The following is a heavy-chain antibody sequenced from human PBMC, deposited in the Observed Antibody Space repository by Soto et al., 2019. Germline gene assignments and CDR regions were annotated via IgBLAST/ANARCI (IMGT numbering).Heavy chain of an antibody. CDR1: GYTFTNYG. Sequence: QVQVVQSGDEVKKPGASVKVSCKASGYTFTNYGFSWVRQAPGQGLEWMGWISGYNGNTKYAEKFQGRVTKTTDTSTSTAHMELRSLRSDDTAVYYWAREGQAPYYYYAMDVWGQGTAVTVSS. J-gene: IGHJ6*02. CDR3: AREGQAPYYYYAMDV. V-gene: IGHV1-18*01. CDR2: ISGYNGNT.